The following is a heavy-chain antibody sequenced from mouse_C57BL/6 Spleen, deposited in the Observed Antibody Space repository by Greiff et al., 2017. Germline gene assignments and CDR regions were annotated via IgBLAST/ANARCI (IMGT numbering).Heavy chain of an antibody. D-gene: IGHD1-1*01. CDR3: ARGLDYYGSSYGAMDD. Sequence: VQLQQPGAELVRPGTSVKLSCKASGYTFTSYWMHWVKQRPGQGLEWIGVIDPSDSYTNYNQKFKGKATLTVDTSSSTAYMQLSSLTSEDSAVYYCARGLDYYGSSYGAMDDWGQGTSVTVSS. CDR1: GYTFTSYW. CDR2: IDPSDSYT. V-gene: IGHV1-59*01. J-gene: IGHJ4*01.